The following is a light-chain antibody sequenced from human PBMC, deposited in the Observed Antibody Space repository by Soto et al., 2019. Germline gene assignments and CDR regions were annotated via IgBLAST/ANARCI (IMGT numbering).Light chain of an antibody. CDR3: QTWDTGARVV. CDR1: SGHSSYA. CDR2: LSSDGSH. J-gene: IGLJ2*01. Sequence: QSVLTQSPSASASLGASVKLTCTLSSGHSSYAIAWHQQQPEKGPRYLMKLSSDGSHSKGDGIPDRFSGSSSGAERYLTISSLHSEDEADYYCQTWDTGARVVFGGGTKVTVL. V-gene: IGLV4-69*01.